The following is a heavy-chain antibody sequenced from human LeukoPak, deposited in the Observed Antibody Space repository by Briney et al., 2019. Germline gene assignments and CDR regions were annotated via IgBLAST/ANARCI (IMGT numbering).Heavy chain of an antibody. CDR1: AGSISSGSNY. D-gene: IGHD3-16*02. CDR2: IYTSGST. V-gene: IGHV4-61*02. CDR3: ARDIDYFDY. Sequence: SETLSLTCTVYAGSISSGSNYWSWIRQPAGKGLEWIGRIYTSGSTNYNTSLKSRVTISVDTSKNQFSLKLSSVTAADTAVYYCARDIDYFDYWGQGTLVTVSS. J-gene: IGHJ4*02.